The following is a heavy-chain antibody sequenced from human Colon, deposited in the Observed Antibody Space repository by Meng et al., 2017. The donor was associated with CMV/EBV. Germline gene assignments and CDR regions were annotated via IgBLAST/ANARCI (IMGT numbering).Heavy chain of an antibody. D-gene: IGHD1-1*01. CDR2: IDYSGST. V-gene: IGHV4-59*01. CDR1: GGSISSYY. J-gene: IGHJ4*02. CDR3: ARMEKFQLPAYFFDS. Sequence: SETLSLTCIVSGGSISSYYWSWIRQPPGKGLEWIGYIDYSGSTNYNPSLKSRVTISVDTSKNQFSLRLSSVTAADTATYYCARMEKFQLPAYFFDSWGQGTLVTVSS.